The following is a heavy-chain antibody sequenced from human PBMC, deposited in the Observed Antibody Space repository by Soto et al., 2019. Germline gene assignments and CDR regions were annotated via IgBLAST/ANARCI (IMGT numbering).Heavy chain of an antibody. V-gene: IGHV4-59*01. CDR2: IYYSGST. J-gene: IGHJ4*02. D-gene: IGHD3-9*01. CDR3: ARLVDYDILTGYWPPVGYYFDY. Sequence: SETLSLTCPVSGGSISSYYWSWIRQPPGKGLEWIGYIYYSGSTNYNPSLKSRVTISVDTSKNQFSLKLSSVTAADTAVYYCARLVDYDILTGYWPPVGYYFDYWGQGTLVTVSS. CDR1: GGSISSYY.